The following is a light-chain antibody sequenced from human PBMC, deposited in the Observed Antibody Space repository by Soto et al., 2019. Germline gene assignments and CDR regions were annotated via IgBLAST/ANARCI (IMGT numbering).Light chain of an antibody. J-gene: IGLJ3*02. V-gene: IGLV2-11*01. CDR3: CSYADSYTLV. CDR1: TSDVGDYNY. Sequence: QSALTQPRSVSGSPGQSVTISCTGTTSDVGDYNYVSWYQQHPGKAPKLMIYSVTARPSGVPDRFSGSKSGNTASLTISGLQAEDEADYYCCSYADSYTLVFGGGTKVTVL. CDR2: SVT.